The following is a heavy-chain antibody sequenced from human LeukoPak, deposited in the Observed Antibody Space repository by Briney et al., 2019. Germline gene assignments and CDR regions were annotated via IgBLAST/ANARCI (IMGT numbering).Heavy chain of an antibody. CDR2: LYSNSIT. V-gene: IGHV3-53*01. J-gene: IGHJ4*02. D-gene: IGHD3-22*01. Sequence: GGPLSLSCAASGLTDNNNYMTGVRQAPGKALEWVSVLYSNSITYYADSVKGRFTISRDSSKNTLYLQMNSLRAEDTAVYYCARGITMMIVAPGYWGQGTLVTVSS. CDR3: ARGITMMIVAPGY. CDR1: GLTDNNNY.